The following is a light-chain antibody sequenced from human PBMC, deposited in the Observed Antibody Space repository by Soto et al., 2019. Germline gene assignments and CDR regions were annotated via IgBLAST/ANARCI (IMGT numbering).Light chain of an antibody. CDR1: QSVSSK. CDR3: HQYNHWLTWT. J-gene: IGKJ1*01. CDR2: SAS. Sequence: EIVRAQSPATPPLSPCQRATLSCRASQSVSSKLAWYQQRPGQAPRLLIYSASTRATGIPARFSGSGSGTEFTLTISSLQSEDFAVYYCHQYNHWLTWTFGQGAKVDVK. V-gene: IGKV3-15*01.